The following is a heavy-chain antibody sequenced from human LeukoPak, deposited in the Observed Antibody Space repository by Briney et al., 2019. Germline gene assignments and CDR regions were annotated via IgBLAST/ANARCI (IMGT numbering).Heavy chain of an antibody. D-gene: IGHD3-10*01. Sequence: SETLSLTCTVSGGSISSGSYYWSWIRQPAGKGLEWIGRIYTSGSTNYNPSLKSRVTISVDTSKNQFSLKLSSVTAADTAVYYCARQGVLWFGELYTDGGQGTLVTVST. CDR3: ARQGVLWFGELYTD. CDR1: GGSISSGSYY. V-gene: IGHV4-61*02. J-gene: IGHJ4*02. CDR2: IYTSGST.